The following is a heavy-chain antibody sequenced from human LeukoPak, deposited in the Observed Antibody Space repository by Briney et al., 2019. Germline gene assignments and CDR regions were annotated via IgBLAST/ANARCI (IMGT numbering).Heavy chain of an antibody. J-gene: IGHJ4*02. CDR3: AKGLKGYSAYEQIDY. V-gene: IGHV3-23*01. CDR2: ISASGGTT. Sequence: GGSLRLSCAASGFTISNYAMTWVRQAPGKGLEWVSHISASGGTTYYEDSVKGRFTISRDNSKSTLYLQMSSLRAEDTAIYYCAKGLKGYSAYEQIDYRGQGTLVTVSS. D-gene: IGHD5-12*01. CDR1: GFTISNYA.